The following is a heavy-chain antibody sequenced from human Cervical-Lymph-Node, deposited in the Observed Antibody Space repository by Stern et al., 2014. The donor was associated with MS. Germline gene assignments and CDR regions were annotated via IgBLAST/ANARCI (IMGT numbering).Heavy chain of an antibody. CDR2: IYHTGSV. J-gene: IGHJ4*02. D-gene: IGHD2-15*01. CDR1: GGSLRSYY. Sequence: QVQLQESGPGLVKPSETLSLTCTVSGGSLRSYYWNWIRPAPGKGLEWLGFIYHTGSVNDNPSLSSRVAMSVDTSKNQFSLTVSSVTAADTAVYYCAREGEYCSGSRCYPFLDYWGQGTLVTVSS. V-gene: IGHV4-59*01. CDR3: AREGEYCSGSRCYPFLDY.